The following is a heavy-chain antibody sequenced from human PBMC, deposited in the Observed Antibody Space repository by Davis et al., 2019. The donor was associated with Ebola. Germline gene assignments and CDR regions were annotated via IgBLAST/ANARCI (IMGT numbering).Heavy chain of an antibody. CDR1: GYTFTSYG. J-gene: IGHJ2*01. D-gene: IGHD6-13*01. CDR2: ISAYNGNT. Sequence: ASVKVSCKASGYTFTSYGISWVRQAPGQGLEWMGWISAYNGNTNYAQKLQGRVTMTTDTSTSTAYMELRSLRSDDTAVYYCARDVGGGSSWSHPDWYFDLWGRGTLVTVSS. V-gene: IGHV1-18*01. CDR3: ARDVGGGSSWSHPDWYFDL.